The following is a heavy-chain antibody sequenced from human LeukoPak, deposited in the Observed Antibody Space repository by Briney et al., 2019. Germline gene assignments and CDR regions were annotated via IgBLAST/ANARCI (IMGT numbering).Heavy chain of an antibody. CDR1: GYSFTTYW. CDR3: ARECEPLLRFTMVRGVINLDY. D-gene: IGHD3-10*01. V-gene: IGHV5-51*01. CDR2: IYPGDSDT. Sequence: GESLKISCKGSGYSFTTYWIGWVRQMPGKGLEWMGIIYPGDSDTRYSPSFQGQVTISADKSISTAYLQWSSLKASDTAMYYCARECEPLLRFTMVRGVINLDYWGQGTLVTVSS. J-gene: IGHJ4*02.